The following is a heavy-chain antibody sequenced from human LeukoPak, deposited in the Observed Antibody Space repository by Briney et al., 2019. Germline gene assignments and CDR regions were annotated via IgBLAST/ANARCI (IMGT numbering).Heavy chain of an antibody. CDR1: GFTFSSYS. J-gene: IGHJ4*02. CDR2: ISSSSSYI. Sequence: GGSLSLSCAASGFTFSSYSMNWVRQAPGKGLEWVSSISSSSSYIYYADSVKGRFTISRDNAKNSLYLQMNSLRAEDTAVYYCARKARPLVIDYWGQGTLVTVSS. CDR3: ARKARPLVIDY. V-gene: IGHV3-21*01. D-gene: IGHD3-22*01.